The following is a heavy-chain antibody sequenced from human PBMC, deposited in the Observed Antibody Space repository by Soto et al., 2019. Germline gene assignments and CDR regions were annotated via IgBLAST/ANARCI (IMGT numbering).Heavy chain of an antibody. Sequence: QVQLQQWGAGLLKPSETLSLTCAVYGGSFSGYYWGWIRQPPGKGLEWIGEINHSGSTNYNPSLKSRVTISVDTSKNQFSLKLSSVTAADTAVYYCARGGIVGAQSRNWFDPWGQGTLVTVSS. CDR3: ARGGIVGAQSRNWFDP. V-gene: IGHV4-34*01. CDR2: INHSGST. J-gene: IGHJ5*02. CDR1: GGSFSGYY. D-gene: IGHD1-26*01.